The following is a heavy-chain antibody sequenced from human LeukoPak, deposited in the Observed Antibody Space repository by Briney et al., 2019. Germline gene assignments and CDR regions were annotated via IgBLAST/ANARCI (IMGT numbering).Heavy chain of an antibody. CDR1: GGSFVGHY. CDR2: INHSGST. J-gene: IGHJ4*02. V-gene: IGHV4-34*01. Sequence: SETLSLTCAVYGGSFVGHYWSWIRQAPGKGLEWIGEINHSGSTNYNPSLKSRVTISVDTSKNLFSLKLRYVAAADTAVYYCARGYGSGSYFVYWGQGTLVTVSS. D-gene: IGHD3-10*01. CDR3: ARGYGSGSYFVY.